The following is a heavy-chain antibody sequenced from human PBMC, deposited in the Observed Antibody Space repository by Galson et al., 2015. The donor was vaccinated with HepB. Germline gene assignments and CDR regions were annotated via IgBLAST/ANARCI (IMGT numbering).Heavy chain of an antibody. J-gene: IGHJ6*02. CDR1: GFTFSSYS. D-gene: IGHD1-26*01. CDR2: ISSSSSTI. Sequence: SLRLSCAASGFTFSSYSMNWVRQAPGKGLEWVSYISSSSSTIYYADSVKGRFTISRDNAKNSLYLQMNSLRAEDTAVYYCARDRGGSYFYYYGMDVWGQGTTVTVSS. CDR3: ARDRGGSYFYYYGMDV. V-gene: IGHV3-48*01.